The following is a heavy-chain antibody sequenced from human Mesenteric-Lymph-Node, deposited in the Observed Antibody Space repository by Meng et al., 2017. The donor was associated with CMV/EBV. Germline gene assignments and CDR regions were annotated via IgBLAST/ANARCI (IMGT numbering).Heavy chain of an antibody. CDR1: GFTFSSYS. Sequence: GESLKISCAASGFTFSSYSMNWVRQAPGKGLEWVSSISSSSSYIYYADSVKGRFTISRDNAKNTLYLQMNSLRAEDTAVYYCARALRYSSGWDDAFDIWGQGTMVTVSS. CDR3: ARALRYSSGWDDAFDI. V-gene: IGHV3-21*01. CDR2: ISSSSSYI. D-gene: IGHD6-19*01. J-gene: IGHJ3*02.